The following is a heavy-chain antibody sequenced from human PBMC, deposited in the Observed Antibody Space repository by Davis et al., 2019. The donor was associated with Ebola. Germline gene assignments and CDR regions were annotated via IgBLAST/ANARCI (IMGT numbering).Heavy chain of an antibody. CDR1: GFILTNYA. V-gene: IGHV1-3*01. J-gene: IGHJ4*02. CDR3: ARASFGYNSGWYADY. D-gene: IGHD6-19*01. CDR2: VHGGNGDT. Sequence: ASVKVSCKASGFILTNYAIHWVRQAPGQRLEWMGWVHGGNGDTKYSQKFQGRVTITTDTSASTVYLDLTSLRSDDTAVFYCARASFGYNSGWYADYWGPGSLVTVSS.